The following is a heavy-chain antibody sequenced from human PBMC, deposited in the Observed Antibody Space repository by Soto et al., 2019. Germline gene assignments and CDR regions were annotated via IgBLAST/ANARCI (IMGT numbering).Heavy chain of an antibody. J-gene: IGHJ4*02. CDR1: GFTLKDSA. V-gene: IGHV3-48*02. CDR3: AREENSSGWYPSILDY. Sequence: HPGGSLRLSCSASGFTLKDSAMHWVRQAPGRGLEWVSYISSSSSTIYYADSVKGRFTISRDNAKNSLYLQMNSLRDEDTAVYYCAREENSSGWYPSILDYWGQGTLVTVS. D-gene: IGHD6-19*01. CDR2: ISSSSSTI.